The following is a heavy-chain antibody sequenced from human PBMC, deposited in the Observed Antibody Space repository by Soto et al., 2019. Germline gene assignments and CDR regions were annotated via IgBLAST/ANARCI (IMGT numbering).Heavy chain of an antibody. V-gene: IGHV3-23*01. J-gene: IGHJ6*03. D-gene: IGHD2-8*01. CDR3: AGRYCTNGVCYTNYYYYIDV. CDR1: GFTFSTYA. Sequence: EVQLLESGGGLVQPGGSLRLSCAASGFTFSTYAMSWVRQAPGKGLGWVSTITTSGGNTFYADFVQGRFTISRDNSKNTLYLQMNSLRAEDTAVYYCAGRYCTNGVCYTNYYYYIDVWGKGTTVTVSS. CDR2: ITTSGGNT.